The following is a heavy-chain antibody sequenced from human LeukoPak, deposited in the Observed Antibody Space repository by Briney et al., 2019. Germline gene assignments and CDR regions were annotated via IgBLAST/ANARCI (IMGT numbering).Heavy chain of an antibody. J-gene: IGHJ4*02. CDR3: AKAYCSRPTCYSPDY. D-gene: IGHD2-2*01. Sequence: GGSLRLSCAASGFTFSSYAMSWVRQAPGKGLEWVSAISGSGGSTYYADSVKGRFTISRDNSKSTLYLQMNSLRAEDTAVYYCAKAYCSRPTCYSPDYWGQGTLVTVSS. CDR2: ISGSGGST. CDR1: GFTFSSYA. V-gene: IGHV3-23*01.